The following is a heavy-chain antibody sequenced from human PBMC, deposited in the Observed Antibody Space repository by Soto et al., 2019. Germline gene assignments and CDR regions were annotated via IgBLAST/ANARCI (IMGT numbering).Heavy chain of an antibody. J-gene: IGHJ4*02. Sequence: QVQLQESGPGLVKPSETLSLTCTVSGGSLNSSSHYWSWIRQPPGKGLEWIGYIHYFGSTKYNLSLESRVVISVDTSKNHFYLKVPSVNAADTAIYFCARGGSYVGFDYRGQGDRVTVAS. V-gene: IGHV4-61*01. CDR2: IHYFGST. CDR3: ARGGSYVGFDY. CDR1: GGSLNSSSHY. D-gene: IGHD1-26*01.